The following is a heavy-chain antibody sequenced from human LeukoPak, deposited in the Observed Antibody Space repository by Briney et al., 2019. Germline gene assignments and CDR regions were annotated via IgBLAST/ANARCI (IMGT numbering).Heavy chain of an antibody. Sequence: ASVKVSCKVSGYTLTELSMHWVRQAPGKGLEWMGGFDPEDGETIYAQKFQGRVTMTEDTSTDTAYMELSSLRSGDTAVYYCATLVGATSPYYFDYWGQGTLVTVSS. CDR3: ATLVGATSPYYFDY. CDR1: GYTLTELS. V-gene: IGHV1-24*01. CDR2: FDPEDGET. D-gene: IGHD1-26*01. J-gene: IGHJ4*02.